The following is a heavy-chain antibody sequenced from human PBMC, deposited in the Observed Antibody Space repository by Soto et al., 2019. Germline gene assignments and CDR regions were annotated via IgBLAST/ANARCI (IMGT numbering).Heavy chain of an antibody. J-gene: IGHJ3*02. CDR2: INPNSGGT. CDR1: GYTFTGYY. V-gene: IGHV1-2*04. Sequence: GASVKVSCKASGYTFTGYYMHWVRQAPGQGLEWMGWINPNSGGTNYAQKFQGWVTMTRDTSISTAYMELSRLRSDDTAVYYCARGFQYCSGGSCYRGTGDDAFDIWGQGTMVTVSS. D-gene: IGHD2-15*01. CDR3: ARGFQYCSGGSCYRGTGDDAFDI.